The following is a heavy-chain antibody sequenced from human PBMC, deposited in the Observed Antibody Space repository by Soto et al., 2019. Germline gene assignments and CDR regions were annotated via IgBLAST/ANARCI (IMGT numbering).Heavy chain of an antibody. D-gene: IGHD2-15*01. CDR3: ARDSGPYCSGGSCFRQGDYFDY. CDR2: ISYDGSNK. Sequence: GGSLRLSCAASGFTFSRYAMHWVRQAPGKGLEWVAVISYDGSNKYYADSVKGRFTISRDNSKNTLYLQMNSLRAEDTAVYYCARDSGPYCSGGSCFRQGDYFDYWGQGTLVTVS. V-gene: IGHV3-30-3*01. J-gene: IGHJ4*02. CDR1: GFTFSRYA.